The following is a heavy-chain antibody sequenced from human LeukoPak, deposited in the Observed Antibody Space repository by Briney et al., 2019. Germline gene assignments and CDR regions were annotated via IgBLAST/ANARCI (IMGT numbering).Heavy chain of an antibody. J-gene: IGHJ4*02. CDR2: IYYSGST. V-gene: IGHV4-59*01. CDR3: ARGASGSYLQSPLGY. Sequence: SETLSLTCAVYGGSFSGYYWSWIRQPPGKGLEWIGYIYYSGSTNYNPSLKSRVTISVDTSKNQFSLKLSSVTAADTAVYYCARGASGSYLQSPLGYWGQGTLVTVSS. D-gene: IGHD1-26*01. CDR1: GGSFSGYY.